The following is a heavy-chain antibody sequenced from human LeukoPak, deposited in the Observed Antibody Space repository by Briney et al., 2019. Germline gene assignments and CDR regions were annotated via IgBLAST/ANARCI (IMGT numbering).Heavy chain of an antibody. Sequence: GESLKISCKGSGYSFTSYWIGWVRQMPGKGLEWMGIIYPGDSDTRYSPSFQGQVTISADKSISTAYLQWSSLKASDTAMYYCARPGTYCSGGSRYPTNGYYFDYWGQGTLVTVSS. CDR2: IYPGDSDT. J-gene: IGHJ4*02. CDR3: ARPGTYCSGGSRYPTNGYYFDY. CDR1: GYSFTSYW. V-gene: IGHV5-51*01. D-gene: IGHD2-15*01.